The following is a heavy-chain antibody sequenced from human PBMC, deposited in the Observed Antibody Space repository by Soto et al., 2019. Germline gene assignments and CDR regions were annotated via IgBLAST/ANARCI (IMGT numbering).Heavy chain of an antibody. CDR2: ISAYNGNT. CDR3: ARALDLAPVKYYFDY. Sequence: QVQLVQSGAEVKKPGASVKVSCKASGYTFTSYGISWVRQAPGHGLEWMGWISAYNGNTNYAQKLQGRVTMTTDTSTSTAYMELRSLRSDDTAVYYCARALDLAPVKYYFDYWGQGTLVTVSS. V-gene: IGHV1-18*01. D-gene: IGHD1-1*01. J-gene: IGHJ4*02. CDR1: GYTFTSYG.